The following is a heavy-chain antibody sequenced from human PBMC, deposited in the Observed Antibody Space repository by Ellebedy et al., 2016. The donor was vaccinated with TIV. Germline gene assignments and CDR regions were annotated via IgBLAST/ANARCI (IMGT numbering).Heavy chain of an antibody. J-gene: IGHJ4*02. D-gene: IGHD4-17*01. CDR3: VRGARAGYGDSYYFDL. V-gene: IGHV3-33*01. Sequence: GGSLRLSCAASGFSFSNYGMHWVRQAPGKGLEWGAVIWFDGTIKFYADSVKGRSTISRDNSMKTLFLQMNSLRTEDTAMYHCVRGARAGYGDSYYFDLWGQGTQVTVSS. CDR1: GFSFSNYG. CDR2: IWFDGTIK.